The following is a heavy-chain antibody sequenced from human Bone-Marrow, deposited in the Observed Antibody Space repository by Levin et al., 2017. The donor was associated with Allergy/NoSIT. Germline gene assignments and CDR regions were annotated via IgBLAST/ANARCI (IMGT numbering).Heavy chain of an antibody. CDR2: TSYDGSNK. CDR3: ARNGMYSSSWYGVFDC. Sequence: PGGSLRLSCAASGFTFSSYAMHWVRQAPGKGLEWVAVTSYDGSNKDYADSVKGRFTISRDNSKNTLYLQMNSLRAEDTAVYYCARNGMYSSSWYGVFDCWGQGTLVTVSS. J-gene: IGHJ4*02. D-gene: IGHD6-13*01. CDR1: GFTFSSYA. V-gene: IGHV3-30-3*01.